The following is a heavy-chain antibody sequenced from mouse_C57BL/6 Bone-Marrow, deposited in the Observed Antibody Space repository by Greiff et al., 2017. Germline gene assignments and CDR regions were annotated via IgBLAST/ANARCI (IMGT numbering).Heavy chain of an antibody. Sequence: EVQLQEPVAELVRPGASVKLSCTASGFNIKNSYMHWVKQRPEQGLEWIGRIDPANGNTNYAQKFQGKATITADKSSNTAYLQLSSLTSEDTAIYYCARLYSGRNYAMDYWGQGTSVTVSS. J-gene: IGHJ4*01. CDR1: GFNIKNSY. CDR3: ARLYSGRNYAMDY. V-gene: IGHV14-3*01. CDR2: IDPANGNT.